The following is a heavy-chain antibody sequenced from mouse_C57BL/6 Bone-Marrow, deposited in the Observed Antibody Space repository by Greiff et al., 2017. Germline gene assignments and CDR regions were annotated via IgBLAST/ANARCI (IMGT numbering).Heavy chain of an antibody. CDR1: GGTSRGGG. Sequence: EVQLQESGGDLGKKGGSRKIAWGEAGGTSRGGGGGGGRQTPDERLEWVATISSGGSYTYYPDSVKGRFTISRDNAKNTLYLQMSSLKSEDTAMYYCARDYYGSWFAYWGQGTLVTVSA. D-gene: IGHD1-1*01. V-gene: IGHV5-6*01. CDR3: ARDYYGSWFAY. J-gene: IGHJ3*01. CDR2: ISSGGSYT.